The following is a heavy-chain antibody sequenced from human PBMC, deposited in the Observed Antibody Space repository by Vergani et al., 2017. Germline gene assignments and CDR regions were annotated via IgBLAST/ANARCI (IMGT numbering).Heavy chain of an antibody. CDR2: ISWDGGST. J-gene: IGHJ4*02. Sequence: VQLVESGGNVVQSGTSLRLSCAASGFTFDDYAMHWVRQAPGKGLEWVSLISWDGGSTYYADSVKGRFTISRDNSKNSLYLQMNSLIDEDTALYYCAKGRVLLWFGELDYWGQGTLVTVSS. D-gene: IGHD3-10*01. CDR3: AKGRVLLWFGELDY. V-gene: IGHV3-43D*03. CDR1: GFTFDDYA.